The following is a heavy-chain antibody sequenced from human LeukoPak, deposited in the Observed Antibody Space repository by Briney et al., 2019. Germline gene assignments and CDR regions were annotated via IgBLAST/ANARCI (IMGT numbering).Heavy chain of an antibody. D-gene: IGHD1-26*01. CDR3: ARDRSGSYYNNDAFDI. CDR1: GGSMSSYY. Sequence: SETLSLTCTVSGGSMSSYYWSWIRQPPGKGLEWIGYIYYSGSTNYNPSLKSRVTISVDTSKNRFSLKLSSVTTTDTAVYYCARDRSGSYYNNDAFDIWGQGTMVTVSS. J-gene: IGHJ3*02. V-gene: IGHV4-59*01. CDR2: IYYSGST.